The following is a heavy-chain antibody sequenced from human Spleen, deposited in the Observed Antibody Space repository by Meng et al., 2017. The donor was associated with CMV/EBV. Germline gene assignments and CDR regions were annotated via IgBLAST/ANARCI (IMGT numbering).Heavy chain of an antibody. Sequence: GSLRLSCTVSGGSISSSSYYWGWIRQPPGKGLEWIGSIYYSGSTYYNPSLKSRVTISVDTSKNQFSLKLSSVTAADTAVYYCARAARPGIYYYYGMDVWGQGTTVTVSS. V-gene: IGHV4-39*07. J-gene: IGHJ6*02. CDR2: IYYSGST. CDR1: GGSISSSSYY. CDR3: ARAARPGIYYYYGMDV. D-gene: IGHD6-13*01.